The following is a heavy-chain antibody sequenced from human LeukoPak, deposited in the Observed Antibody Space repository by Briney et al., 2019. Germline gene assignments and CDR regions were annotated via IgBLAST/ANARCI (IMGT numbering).Heavy chain of an antibody. Sequence: PGGSLRLSCAASGFTFSSYWMHWVRQVPGKGLVWVARINPGGSSITYADSVKGRFTISRDHAKNTLYPQMDSLRAEDTGVYYFARSNQADDYWGQGTLVTVSS. CDR1: GFTFSSYW. CDR3: ARSNQADDY. D-gene: IGHD1-14*01. V-gene: IGHV3-74*01. CDR2: INPGGSSI. J-gene: IGHJ4*02.